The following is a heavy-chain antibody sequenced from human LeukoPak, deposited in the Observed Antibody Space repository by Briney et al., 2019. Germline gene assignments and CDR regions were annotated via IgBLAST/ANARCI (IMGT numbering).Heavy chain of an antibody. Sequence: PSETLSLTCGVSGGSIDITNYWSWVRQAPGKGLGWIGEISHDGTTNYRPSLRSRVAMSFDRANNQFSLSLTSVTAADTAVYYCTRENRPFCPFAFWGQGVLVTVSS. V-gene: IGHV4-4*02. CDR2: ISHDGTT. CDR1: GGSIDITNY. J-gene: IGHJ4*02. D-gene: IGHD2/OR15-2a*01. CDR3: TRENRPFCPFAF.